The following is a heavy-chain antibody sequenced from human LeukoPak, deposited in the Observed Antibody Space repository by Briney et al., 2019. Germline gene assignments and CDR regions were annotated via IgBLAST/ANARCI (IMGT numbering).Heavy chain of an antibody. J-gene: IGHJ6*02. V-gene: IGHV3-11*01. CDR1: GFTFSNYA. CDR3: ARMLLPYSYYYYGMDV. Sequence: GGSLRLSCAASGFTFSNYAMSWVRQAPGKGLEWVSYISSSGSTIYYADSVKGRFTISRDNAKNSLYLQMNSLRAEDTAVYYCARMLLPYSYYYYGMDVWGQGTTVTVSS. D-gene: IGHD2-15*01. CDR2: ISSSGSTI.